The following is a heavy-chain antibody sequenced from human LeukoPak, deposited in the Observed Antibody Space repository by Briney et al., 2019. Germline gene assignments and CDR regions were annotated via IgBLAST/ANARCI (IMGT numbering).Heavy chain of an antibody. CDR3: ARDHIGYGLDY. V-gene: IGHV4-59*11. CDR1: SGSINNHY. CDR2: IYDSWNP. Sequence: SETLSLTCIVSSGSINNHYWSWIRQPPGKGLEWIRYIYDSWNPNYNPSLQSRVTISMDACRNHFSLNLTSVTAADTAVYYCARDHIGYGLDYWGQGTLVTVSS. J-gene: IGHJ4*02. D-gene: IGHD5-18*01.